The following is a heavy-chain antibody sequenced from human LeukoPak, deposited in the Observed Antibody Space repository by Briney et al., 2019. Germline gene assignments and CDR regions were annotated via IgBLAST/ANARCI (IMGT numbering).Heavy chain of an antibody. CDR1: GYTFTSYG. CDR2: ISTYNGNT. CDR3: ASLEYSSSSYWFDP. V-gene: IGHV1-18*01. Sequence: GASVKVSCKASGYTFTSYGISWVRQAPGQGLEWMGWISTYNGNTNYAQKLQGRVTMTTDTSTSTAYMELRSLRSDDTAVYYCASLEYSSSSYWFDPWGQGTLVTVSS. D-gene: IGHD6-6*01. J-gene: IGHJ5*02.